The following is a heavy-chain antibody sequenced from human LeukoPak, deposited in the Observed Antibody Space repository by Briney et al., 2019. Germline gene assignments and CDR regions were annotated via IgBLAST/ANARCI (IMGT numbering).Heavy chain of an antibody. CDR1: GFTFSQYW. CDR3: VGGDY. Sequence: PGGSLRLSCAASGFTFSQYWMYWVRQARGKGLVWVSYISTDGSIINYADSVKGRFTISRDNAKNTLYLQMHSLRVEETAVYYCVGGDYWGQGTLVTVSS. CDR2: ISTDGSII. J-gene: IGHJ4*02. V-gene: IGHV3-74*01.